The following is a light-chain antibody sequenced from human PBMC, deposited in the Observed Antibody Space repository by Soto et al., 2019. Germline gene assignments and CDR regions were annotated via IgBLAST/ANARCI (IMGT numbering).Light chain of an antibody. CDR1: QSVTSSH. CDR3: QQYAGSPYT. CDR2: AAS. Sequence: EIVLTQSPGTLSLSPGERATLSCRASQSVTSSHLAWYQQKPGQAPRLLIYAASGRATGIPDRFCGSGSGTEVTRTISRLEPEDFAVYYCQQYAGSPYTFGQGTKLEI. V-gene: IGKV3-20*01. J-gene: IGKJ2*01.